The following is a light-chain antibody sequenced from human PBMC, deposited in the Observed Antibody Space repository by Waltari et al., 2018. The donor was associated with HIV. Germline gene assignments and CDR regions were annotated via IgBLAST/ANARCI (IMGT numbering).Light chain of an antibody. CDR3: QQYSTHYA. V-gene: IGKV1-5*03. J-gene: IGKJ2*01. CDR1: QSIDNW. CDR2: RTS. Sequence: DIQMTQSPSNLSASVGDTVVITCRASQSIDNWLAWYQQKPGRAPRLLVSRTSLLESGVSSRCRGSGSWTEFTITIRSLQPDDIGTYYCQQYSTHYAFGQGTRVE.